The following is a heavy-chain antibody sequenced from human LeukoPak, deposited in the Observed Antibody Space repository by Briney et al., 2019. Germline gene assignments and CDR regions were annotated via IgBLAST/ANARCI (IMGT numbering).Heavy chain of an antibody. Sequence: SETLSLTCNVSGASISDYYWSWIRQSAVKGLEWLGRIYATETDFNPSLKSRLTMSIDTSKNQLSLRLRSVTAADTGVYYCARHQGWLQWEYWGQGTLVTVSS. V-gene: IGHV4-4*07. D-gene: IGHD5-24*01. CDR2: IYATET. CDR3: ARHQGWLQWEY. J-gene: IGHJ4*02. CDR1: GASISDYY.